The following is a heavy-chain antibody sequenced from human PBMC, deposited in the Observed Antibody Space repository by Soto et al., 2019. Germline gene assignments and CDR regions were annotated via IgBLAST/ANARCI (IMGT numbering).Heavy chain of an antibody. CDR2: IYYSGST. CDR1: GGSFSGYY. J-gene: IGHJ4*02. D-gene: IGHD6-6*01. Sequence: SETLSLTCAVYGGSFSGYYWSWIRQHPGKGLEWIGYIYYSGSTYYNPSLKSRVTISVDTSKNQFSLKLSSVTAADTAVYYCARGDGYSSSLYFDYWGQGTLVTVSS. V-gene: IGHV4-31*11. CDR3: ARGDGYSSSLYFDY.